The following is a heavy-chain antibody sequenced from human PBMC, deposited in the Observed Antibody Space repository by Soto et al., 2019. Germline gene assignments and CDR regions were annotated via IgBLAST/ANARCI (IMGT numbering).Heavy chain of an antibody. CDR3: ASSATGRFDY. J-gene: IGHJ4*02. D-gene: IGHD6-13*01. Sequence: QVQLQESGPGLVKPSETLSLTCTVSGGSINSYYWSWIRQSPGKGLEWIGYIYYSGSTNYNPSPQSRVTISVDTSKTHFSLNLTSVTAADTAVYYCASSATGRFDYWGQGTLVTVSS. CDR1: GGSINSYY. V-gene: IGHV4-59*08. CDR2: IYYSGST.